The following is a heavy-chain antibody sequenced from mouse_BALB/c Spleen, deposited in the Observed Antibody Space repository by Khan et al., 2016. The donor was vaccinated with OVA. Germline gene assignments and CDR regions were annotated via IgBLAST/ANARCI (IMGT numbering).Heavy chain of an antibody. CDR1: DYTFTSYW. J-gene: IGHJ4*01. V-gene: IGHV1-7*01. CDR3: AASILFYYSLDY. Sequence: QIQLVQSGAELAKPGASVKMSCKASDYTFTSYWMHWVKQRPGQGLEWIGYINPSTGYTEYNQKFKDKATLTTDESSSTAYMQLSSLTSEDSAVHYCAASILFYYSLDYWGQGTSVTVSS. CDR2: INPSTGYT. D-gene: IGHD6-1*01.